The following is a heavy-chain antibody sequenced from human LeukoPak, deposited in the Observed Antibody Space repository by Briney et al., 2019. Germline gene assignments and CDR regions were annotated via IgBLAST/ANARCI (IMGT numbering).Heavy chain of an antibody. CDR3: ARPYDSSGYYNYYFDN. CDR2: ISAYNRST. J-gene: IGHJ4*02. V-gene: IGHV1-18*01. CDR1: GYSFITYG. Sequence: ASVKVSFKASGYSFITYGISWVRQAPGQGLEWMGWISAYNRSTDYAQNLQGRVTMTTDTSTSTAYMEMRSPRSDDTAVYYCARPYDSSGYYNYYFDNWGQGTLVTVSS. D-gene: IGHD3-22*01.